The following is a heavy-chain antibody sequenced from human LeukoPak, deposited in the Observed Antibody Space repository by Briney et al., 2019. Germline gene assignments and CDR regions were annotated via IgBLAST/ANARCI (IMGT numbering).Heavy chain of an antibody. J-gene: IGHJ4*02. CDR1: GFTFSSYG. Sequence: GGSLRLSCAASGFTFSSYGMHWVRQAPGKGLEWVAVISYDGSNKYYADSVKGRFTISRDNSKNTLYLQMNSLRAEGTAVYYCAKDPTHYRVWDDYDSRRLSHWGQGTLVTVSS. V-gene: IGHV3-30*18. D-gene: IGHD3-22*01. CDR3: AKDPTHYRVWDDYDSRRLSH. CDR2: ISYDGSNK.